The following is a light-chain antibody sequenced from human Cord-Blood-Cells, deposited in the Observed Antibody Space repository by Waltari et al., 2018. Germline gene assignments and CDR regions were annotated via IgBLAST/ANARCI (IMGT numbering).Light chain of an antibody. V-gene: IGLV2-23*01. J-gene: IGLJ2*01. CDR2: EGS. CDR3: CSYAGSSTL. Sequence: QSALTQPASLSGSPGQSITISCTGTSSDVGSYNLVSWYQQHPGKAPKLMIYEGSKRPSGVSNRFSFSKSGNTASLTIPGLQAEDEADYYCCSYAGSSTLFGGGTKLTVL. CDR1: SSDVGSYNL.